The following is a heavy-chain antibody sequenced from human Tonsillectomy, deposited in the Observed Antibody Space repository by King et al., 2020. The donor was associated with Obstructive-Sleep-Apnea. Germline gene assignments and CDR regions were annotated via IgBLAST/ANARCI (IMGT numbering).Heavy chain of an antibody. CDR2: IKKDGSEK. J-gene: IGHJ4*02. CDR3: AGTGSITAAGDLDY. Sequence: VQLVESGGGLVQPGGSLRLSCAASGFTFSSYWMTWVRQAPGKGLEWVANIKKDGSEKYYVDSVKGRFTISRDNAKNSLYLQMNSLRAEDTAVYYCAGTGSITAAGDLDYWGQGTLVIVSS. CDR1: GFTFSSYW. V-gene: IGHV3-7*03. D-gene: IGHD6-13*01.